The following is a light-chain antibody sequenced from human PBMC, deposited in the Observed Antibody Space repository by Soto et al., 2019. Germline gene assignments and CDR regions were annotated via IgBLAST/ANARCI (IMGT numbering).Light chain of an antibody. V-gene: IGKV1-39*01. CDR3: QQSYSTPRT. CDR2: AAS. Sequence: DIQMTQSPSSLSASVGGRVTITCRASQDIRDDLGWYQQKPGKAPKVMIYAASSLQSGVPSRFSGSGSGTDFILTISSLQPEDFATYYCQQSYSTPRTFGQGTKVDIK. J-gene: IGKJ1*01. CDR1: QDIRDD.